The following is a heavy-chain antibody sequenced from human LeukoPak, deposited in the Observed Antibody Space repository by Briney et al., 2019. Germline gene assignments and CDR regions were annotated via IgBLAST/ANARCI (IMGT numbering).Heavy chain of an antibody. V-gene: IGHV1-18*04. Sequence: ASVKVSCKASGYTFTDYYIHWVRQAPGQGLEWMGWISAYNGNTNYAQKLQGRVTMTTDTSTSTAYMELRSLRSDDTAVYYCARDMATPQAHMDVWGKGTTVTISS. CDR3: ARDMATPQAHMDV. CDR2: ISAYNGNT. J-gene: IGHJ6*03. CDR1: GYTFTDYY. D-gene: IGHD5-24*01.